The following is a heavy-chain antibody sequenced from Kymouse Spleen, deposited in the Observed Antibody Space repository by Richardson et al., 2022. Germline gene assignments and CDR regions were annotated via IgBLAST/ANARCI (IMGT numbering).Heavy chain of an antibody. D-gene: IGHD3-3*01. CDR2: INHSGST. CDR3: ARGDFWSGYYEGY. J-gene: IGHJ4*02. CDR1: GGSFSGYY. Sequence: QVQLQQWGAGLLKPSETLSLTCAVYGGSFSGYYWSWIRQPPGKGLEWIGEINHSGSTNYNPSLKSRVTISVDTSKNQFSLKLSSVTAADTAVYYCARGDFWSGYYEGYWGQGTLVTVSS. V-gene: IGHV4-34*01.